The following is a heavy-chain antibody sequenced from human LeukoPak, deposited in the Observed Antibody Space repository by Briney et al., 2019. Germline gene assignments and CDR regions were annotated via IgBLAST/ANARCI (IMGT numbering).Heavy chain of an antibody. J-gene: IGHJ4*02. CDR2: IYYSGST. CDR1: GGSISSYY. V-gene: IGHV4-59*08. CDR3: ARHDYGDYVDY. D-gene: IGHD4-17*01. Sequence: SETLSLTCTVSGGSISSYYWSWIWQPPGKGLEWIGYIYYSGSTNYNPSLKSRVTISVDTSKNQFSLKLSSVTAADTAVYYCARHDYGDYVDYWGQGTLVTVSS.